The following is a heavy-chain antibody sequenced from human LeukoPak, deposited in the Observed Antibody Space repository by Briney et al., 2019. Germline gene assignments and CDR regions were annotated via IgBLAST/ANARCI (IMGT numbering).Heavy chain of an antibody. CDR2: IIPVFDTA. D-gene: IGHD1/OR15-1a*01. CDR3: AKQGGARQDYYMDV. Sequence: SVKVSCKASGGSLNSYSISWVRQAPGQGPEWMGRIIPVFDTAKYAQKFQGRVTITADVPSDTAYLELSSLTSEDTAMYFCAKQGGARQDYYMDVWGNGTTVTVSS. CDR1: GGSLNSYS. J-gene: IGHJ6*03. V-gene: IGHV1-69*15.